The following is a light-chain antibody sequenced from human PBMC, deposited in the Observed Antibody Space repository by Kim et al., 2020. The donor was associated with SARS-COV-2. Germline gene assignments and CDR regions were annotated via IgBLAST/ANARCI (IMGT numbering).Light chain of an antibody. CDR1: GIRSNY. CDR3: SNRDDSDDHGV. Sequence: AVGGKVRMTSQEGGIRSNYAGWYQQKTGRAPVIVINGKNNRPSGIPERFSACSSGDKASLTITGGKAEDEADYYCSNRDDSDDHGVFGGGTKLTVL. CDR2: GKN. V-gene: IGLV3-19*01. J-gene: IGLJ3*02.